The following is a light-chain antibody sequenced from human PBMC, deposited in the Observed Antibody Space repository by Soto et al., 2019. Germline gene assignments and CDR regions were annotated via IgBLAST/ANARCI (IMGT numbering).Light chain of an antibody. J-gene: IGKJ1*01. V-gene: IGKV3-15*01. Sequence: EIVMTQSPATLSVSPGERATLSCRASQSVSSNLAWYQQKPGQAPRLHMYGASTRATGIPARFSGSGSGTEFTLTISSLQSEDFAVYYCQQYNNWPRATFGQGTKVEIK. CDR1: QSVSSN. CDR3: QQYNNWPRAT. CDR2: GAS.